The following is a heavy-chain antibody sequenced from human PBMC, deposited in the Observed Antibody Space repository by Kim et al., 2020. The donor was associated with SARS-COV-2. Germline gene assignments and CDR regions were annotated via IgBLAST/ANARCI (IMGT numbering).Heavy chain of an antibody. Sequence: GGSLRLSCAASGFTFSSYGMHWVRQAPGKGLEWVAVISYDGSNKYYADSVKCRFTISRDNSKNTLYLQMNSLRAEDTAVYYCAKGPRYFDWLFIDYWGQGTLVTVSS. CDR1: GFTFSSYG. V-gene: IGHV3-30*18. CDR2: ISYDGSNK. J-gene: IGHJ4*02. D-gene: IGHD3-9*01. CDR3: AKGPRYFDWLFIDY.